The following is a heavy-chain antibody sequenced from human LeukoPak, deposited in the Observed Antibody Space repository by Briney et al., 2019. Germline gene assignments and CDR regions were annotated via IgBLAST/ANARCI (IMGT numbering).Heavy chain of an antibody. CDR3: AKDPGSRGVIPDY. Sequence: GGSLRLSCAASGFTFGSYAMSWVRQAPGKGLEWVSAISGSGGSTYYADSVKGRFTISRDNSKNTLYLQMNSLRAEDTAVYYCAKDPGSRGVIPDYWGQGTLVTVSS. J-gene: IGHJ4*02. CDR1: GFTFGSYA. D-gene: IGHD3-10*01. CDR2: ISGSGGST. V-gene: IGHV3-23*01.